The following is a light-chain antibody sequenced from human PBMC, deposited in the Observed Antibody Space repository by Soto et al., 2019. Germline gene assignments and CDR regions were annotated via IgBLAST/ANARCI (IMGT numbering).Light chain of an antibody. V-gene: IGKV2-28*01. Sequence: DLVMTQSPLSLPVTPGESASISCRSSQSLLQSNGYNYLDWYLQKPGQSPQLLIYLGSNRASGVPDRFSGSGSGTDFTLKISRVEAEDVGVYYCMQALQTPFTFGGGTKVEIK. CDR2: LGS. CDR1: QSLLQSNGYNY. CDR3: MQALQTPFT. J-gene: IGKJ4*01.